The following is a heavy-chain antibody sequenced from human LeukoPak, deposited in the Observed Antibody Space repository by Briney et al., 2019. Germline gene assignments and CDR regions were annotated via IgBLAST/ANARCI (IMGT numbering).Heavy chain of an antibody. V-gene: IGHV1-2*02. J-gene: IGHJ6*03. CDR3: ARSTRKSPRVWFGELLGTKKYYYYMDV. CDR2: INPNSGGT. CDR1: GYTFTGYY. D-gene: IGHD3-10*01. Sequence: ASVKVSCKASGYTFTGYYMHWVRQAPGQGLEWMGWINPNSGGTNYAQKFQDRLTITADESTSTAYMELSSLRSEDTAVYYCARSTRKSPRVWFGELLGTKKYYYYMDVWGKGTTVTISS.